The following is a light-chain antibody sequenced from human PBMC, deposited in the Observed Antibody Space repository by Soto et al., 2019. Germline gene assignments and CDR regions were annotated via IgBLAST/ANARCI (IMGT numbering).Light chain of an antibody. V-gene: IGLV2-14*01. CDR3: SSYTSSSTGV. CDR2: DVS. Sequence: QSVLTQPASVSGSPGQSITISCTGTSSDVGGYNFVSWYQQHPGKAPKLMIYDVSNRPSGVSNRFSGSKSGNTASLTISGLQAEDEADYYCSSYTSSSTGVFGTGTKLPVL. J-gene: IGLJ1*01. CDR1: SSDVGGYNF.